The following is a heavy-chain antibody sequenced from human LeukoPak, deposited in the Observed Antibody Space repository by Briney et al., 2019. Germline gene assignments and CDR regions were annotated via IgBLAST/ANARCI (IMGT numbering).Heavy chain of an antibody. Sequence: SETLSLTCAVYGGSFSGYYWSWIRQPPGKGLEWIGEINHSGSTNYNPSLKSRVTISVDTSKNQFSLKLSSVTAADTVVYYCARGRRNRLLNWFDPWGQGTLVTVSS. J-gene: IGHJ5*02. CDR3: ARGRRNRLLNWFDP. V-gene: IGHV4-34*01. D-gene: IGHD1-26*01. CDR2: INHSGST. CDR1: GGSFSGYY.